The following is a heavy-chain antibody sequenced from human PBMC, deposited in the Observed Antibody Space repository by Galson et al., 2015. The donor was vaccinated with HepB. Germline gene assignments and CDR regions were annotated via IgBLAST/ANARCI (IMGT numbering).Heavy chain of an antibody. J-gene: IGHJ5*02. D-gene: IGHD3-10*01. CDR2: ISAYNGNT. CDR3: AREKLGSGSSIWGP. Sequence: SVKVSCKASGYTFTSYGISWVRQAPGQGLEWMGWISAYNGNTNYAQKIQGRVTMTTDTSTSTAYMELRSLRSDDTAVYYCAREKLGSGSSIWGPWGQGTLVTVSP. V-gene: IGHV1-18*01. CDR1: GYTFTSYG.